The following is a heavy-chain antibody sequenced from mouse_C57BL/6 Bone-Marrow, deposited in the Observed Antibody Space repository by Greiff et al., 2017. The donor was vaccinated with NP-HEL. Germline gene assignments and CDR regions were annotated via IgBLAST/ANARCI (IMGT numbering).Heavy chain of an antibody. CDR2: INPNNGGT. D-gene: IGHD2-5*01. V-gene: IGHV1-18*01. CDR3: ARSGDYSNYYFDY. CDR1: GYTFTDYN. Sequence: EVQLQQSGPELVKPGASVKIPCKASGYTFTDYNMDWVKQSHGKSLEWIGDINPNNGGTIYNQKFKGKATLTVDKSSSPAYLELRSLTSEDTAVYYCARSGDYSNYYFDYWGQGTTLTVSS. J-gene: IGHJ2*01.